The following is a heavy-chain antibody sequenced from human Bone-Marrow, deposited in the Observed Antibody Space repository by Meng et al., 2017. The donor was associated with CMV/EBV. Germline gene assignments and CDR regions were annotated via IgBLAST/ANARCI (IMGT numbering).Heavy chain of an antibody. J-gene: IGHJ4*02. CDR1: GFTFSSYW. CDR2: INTDGSFT. CDR3: GRDLTGERDQ. V-gene: IGHV3-74*03. D-gene: IGHD7-27*01. Sequence: DVRLVESGGGLVRPGGSLRLSCADSGFTFSSYWMHWVRQVPGGGLVWVSRINTDGSFTSYADSVRGRFTISRDNAKNTLYLQMNSLRVDDSAAYYCGRDLTGERDQWGQGTLVTVSS.